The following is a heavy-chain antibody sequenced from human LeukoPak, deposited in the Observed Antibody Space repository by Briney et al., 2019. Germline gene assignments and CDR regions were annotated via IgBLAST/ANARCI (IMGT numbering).Heavy chain of an antibody. V-gene: IGHV1-69*05. J-gene: IGHJ3*02. Sequence: SVKVSCKASGGTFSSYAISWVRQAPGQGLEWMGRIIPIFGTANYAQKFQGRVTITTDESTSTAYMELRSLRSDDTAVYYCARGMIGDAFDIWGQGTMVTVSS. CDR2: IIPIFGTA. D-gene: IGHD3-22*01. CDR3: ARGMIGDAFDI. CDR1: GGTFSSYA.